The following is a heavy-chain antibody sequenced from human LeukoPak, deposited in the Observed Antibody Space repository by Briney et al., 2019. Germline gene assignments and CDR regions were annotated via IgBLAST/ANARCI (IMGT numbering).Heavy chain of an antibody. CDR1: GYTFTSYD. CDR3: ARRKVYYSSTSCQWYYYMDV. CDR2: MNPNSGNT. V-gene: IGHV1-8*01. Sequence: ASVKVSCKASGYTFTSYDINWVRQATGQGLEWMGWMNPNSGNTGYAQKFQGRVTMTRNTSISTAYMELSSLRSEDTAVYYCARRKVYYSSTSCQWYYYMDVWGKGTTVTVSS. D-gene: IGHD2-2*01. J-gene: IGHJ6*03.